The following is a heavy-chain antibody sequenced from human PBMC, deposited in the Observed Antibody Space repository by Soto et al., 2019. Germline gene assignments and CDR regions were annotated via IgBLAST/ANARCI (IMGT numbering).Heavy chain of an antibody. V-gene: IGHV3-48*03. CDR2: ITGSGGVM. J-gene: IGHJ4*02. CDR3: AKVAPFILGSPF. CDR1: GFDFSGSE. Sequence: HPGGSLRLSCTAAGFDFSGSERNVFRQAPGKGLEWVAYITGSGGVMFHADSVKGRFSISRDNAKNSLFPEMSDLTADDTGVYYCAKVAPFILGSPFWGQGT. D-gene: IGHD2-21*01.